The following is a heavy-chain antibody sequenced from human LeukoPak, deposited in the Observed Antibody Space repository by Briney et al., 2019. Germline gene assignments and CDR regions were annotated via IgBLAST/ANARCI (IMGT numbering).Heavy chain of an antibody. V-gene: IGHV3-30*04. CDR3: ARDPGRVVAALDY. CDR1: GFTFSSYA. Sequence: GRSLRLSCAASGFTFSSYAMHWVRQVPGKGLEWVAVISYDGSNKYYADSVKGRFTISRDNSKNTLYLQMNSLRAEDTAVYHCARDPGRVVAALDYWGQGTLVTVSS. J-gene: IGHJ4*02. D-gene: IGHD2-15*01. CDR2: ISYDGSNK.